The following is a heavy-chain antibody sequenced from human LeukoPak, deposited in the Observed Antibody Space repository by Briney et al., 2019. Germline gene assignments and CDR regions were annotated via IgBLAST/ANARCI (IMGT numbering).Heavy chain of an antibody. D-gene: IGHD3-22*01. CDR2: ISSSSSYI. CDR3: ARDRTYYYDSSGYTVPDY. J-gene: IGHJ4*02. CDR1: GFTFSSYS. Sequence: GSLRLSCAASGFTFSSYSMNWVRQAPGKGLEWVSSISSSSSYIYYADSVKGRFTISRDNAKNSLYLQMNSLRAEDTAVYYCARDRTYYYDSSGYTVPDYWGQGTLVTVSS. V-gene: IGHV3-21*01.